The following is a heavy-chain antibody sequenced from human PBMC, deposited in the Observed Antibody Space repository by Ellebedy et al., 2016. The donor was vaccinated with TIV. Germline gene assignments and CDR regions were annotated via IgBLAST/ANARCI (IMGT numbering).Heavy chain of an antibody. D-gene: IGHD5-12*01. J-gene: IGHJ4*02. CDR1: GFTFSSYA. V-gene: IGHV3-23*01. CDR2: ISGSGGST. CDR3: ALSIVATATFDY. Sequence: GGSLRLXCAASGFTFSSYAMSWVRQAPGKGLEWVSAISGSGGSTYYADSVKGRFTISRDNSKNTLYLQMNSLRAEDTAVYYCALSIVATATFDYWGQGTLVTVSS.